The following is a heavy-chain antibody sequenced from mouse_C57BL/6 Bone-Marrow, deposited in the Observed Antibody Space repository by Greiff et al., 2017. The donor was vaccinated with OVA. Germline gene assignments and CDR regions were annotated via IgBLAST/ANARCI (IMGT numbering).Heavy chain of an antibody. Sequence: QVQLQQPGAELVRPGTSVKLSCKASGYTFTCYWMHWVKQRPGQGLEWIGVIDPSDSYTNYNQKFKGKAQFTVDTSSSTAYMQLSSLTSEDSAVYYCARSRQLRLWFAYWGQGTLVTVSA. J-gene: IGHJ3*01. CDR1: GYTFTCYW. CDR2: IDPSDSYT. D-gene: IGHD3-2*02. V-gene: IGHV1-59*01. CDR3: ARSRQLRLWFAY.